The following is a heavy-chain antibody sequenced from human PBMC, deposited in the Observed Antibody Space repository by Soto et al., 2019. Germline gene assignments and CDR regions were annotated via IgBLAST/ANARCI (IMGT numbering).Heavy chain of an antibody. CDR1: GVSITPYF. CDR3: ARHFDVDPSLDHYYFDL. D-gene: IGHD3-9*01. J-gene: IGHJ2*01. Sequence: QVQLQESGPGLVKPSETLSLTCTVSGVSITPYFWSWIRQPAGEAPEWLGHIYASGRTTYNPSLKSRVTMFVSQTQVSVRLTSVTAADTAVYYCARHFDVDPSLDHYYFDLWGRGALVTVSS. CDR2: IYASGRT. V-gene: IGHV4-4*07.